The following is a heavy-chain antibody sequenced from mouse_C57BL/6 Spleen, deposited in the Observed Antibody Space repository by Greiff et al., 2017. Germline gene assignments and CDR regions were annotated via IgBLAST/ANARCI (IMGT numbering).Heavy chain of an antibody. Sequence: EVKLVESGGGLVKPGGSLKLSCAASGFTFSSYAMSWVRQTPEKRLEWVATISDGGSYTYYPDNVKGRFTISRDNAKNNLYLQMSHLKSEDTAMYYCARVPGTGFDYWGQGTTLTVSS. CDR1: GFTFSSYA. D-gene: IGHD3-3*01. CDR3: ARVPGTGFDY. CDR2: ISDGGSYT. J-gene: IGHJ2*01. V-gene: IGHV5-4*03.